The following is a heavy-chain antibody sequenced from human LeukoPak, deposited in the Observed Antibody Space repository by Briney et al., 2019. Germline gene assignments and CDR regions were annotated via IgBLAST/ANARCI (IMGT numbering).Heavy chain of an antibody. CDR2: INPNSGDT. CDR1: GYTFTGYY. Sequence: ASVKVSCKASGYTFTGYYMHWVRQAPGQGLEWMGWINPNSGDTNYAQKFQGRVTMTRDTSISTAYMEVSRLRSDDTAVYYCVRDGNMDVWGQGTTVTVSS. V-gene: IGHV1-2*02. D-gene: IGHD1-14*01. J-gene: IGHJ6*02. CDR3: VRDGNMDV.